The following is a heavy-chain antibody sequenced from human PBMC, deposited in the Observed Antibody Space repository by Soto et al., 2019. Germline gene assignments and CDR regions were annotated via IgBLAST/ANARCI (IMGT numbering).Heavy chain of an antibody. CDR2: IVPIVDTS. CDR3: VRVVAIPGYPDH. J-gene: IGHJ4*02. D-gene: IGHD5-12*01. V-gene: IGHV1-69*13. CDR1: GGTFGSYA. Sequence: ASVKVSCKTSGGTFGSYAISWVRQAPGQGLEWMGGIVPIVDTSTYAQKFQGRVTITADESTSTVCMELSSLRSDDTPVYYCVRVVAIPGYPDHWGKGSLVTVSS.